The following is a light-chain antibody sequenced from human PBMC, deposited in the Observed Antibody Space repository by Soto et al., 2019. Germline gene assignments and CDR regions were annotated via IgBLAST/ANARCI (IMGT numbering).Light chain of an antibody. CDR1: QSISCY. CDR3: QQYDSYPPT. CDR2: AAS. Sequence: AIRMTQSPSSLSSSTGDRVTITCRASQSISCYLAWYQQKPGKAPKLLIYAASTLQSGGPSRFSGSGSGTDFTLTISCLQSEDFATYYCQQYDSYPPTFGQGTKLEIK. J-gene: IGKJ2*01. V-gene: IGKV1-8*01.